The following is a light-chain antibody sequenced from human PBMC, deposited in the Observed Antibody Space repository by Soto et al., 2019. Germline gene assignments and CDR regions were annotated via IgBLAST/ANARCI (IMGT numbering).Light chain of an antibody. Sequence: DFQITHSPSSLSASVVERVTITFLASQSISSYLNWYQQKPGKGPKLLIYKASHLESGVPSRFSGSGSGTEFTLTISSLQPGDFATYYCQNYNTYPWTFGHGTKVDIK. V-gene: IGKV1-5*03. CDR3: QNYNTYPWT. CDR1: QSISSY. CDR2: KAS. J-gene: IGKJ1*01.